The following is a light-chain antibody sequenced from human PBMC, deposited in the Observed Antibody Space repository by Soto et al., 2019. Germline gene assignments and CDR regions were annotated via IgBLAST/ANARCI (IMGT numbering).Light chain of an antibody. CDR1: QSVSSY. CDR2: DAS. J-gene: IGKJ1*01. Sequence: IRLTHSPATLSLSQCERAALSFRASQSVSSYLAWYQQKPGQAPRLLIYDASNRATGIPGRFSGSGSGTEFTLTISSLQSEDFAVYYCQQYDDWPSFGQGSKVDI. V-gene: IGKV3D-15*01. CDR3: QQYDDWPS.